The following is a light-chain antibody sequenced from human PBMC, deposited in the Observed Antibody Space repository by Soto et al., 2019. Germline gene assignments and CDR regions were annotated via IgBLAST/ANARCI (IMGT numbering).Light chain of an antibody. J-gene: IGLJ2*01. V-gene: IGLV2-23*03. CDR3: CSYAGSSTFVV. CDR1: SSDIGSYNL. Sequence: QSALTQPASVSGSPGQSITISCIGTSSDIGSYNLVSWYQQHPGKAPKLMIYEGSKRPSGVSNRFSGSRSGNTASLTISGLQAEDEADYYCCSYAGSSTFVVFGGGTKLTVL. CDR2: EGS.